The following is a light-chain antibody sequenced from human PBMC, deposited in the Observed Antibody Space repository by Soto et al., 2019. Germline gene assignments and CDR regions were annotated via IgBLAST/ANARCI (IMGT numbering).Light chain of an antibody. CDR3: TSFAPGRIYV. V-gene: IGLV2-8*01. CDR1: SSDVGSYRF. J-gene: IGLJ1*01. Sequence: QSALTQPPSASGSPGQSVTISCTGTSSDVGSYRFVSWYQQHPGKAPKLLIYEVSKRPSGVPDRFSAPTSGNTASLTISGLQAEDEGDYYCTSFAPGRIYVFGSGTKVTVL. CDR2: EVS.